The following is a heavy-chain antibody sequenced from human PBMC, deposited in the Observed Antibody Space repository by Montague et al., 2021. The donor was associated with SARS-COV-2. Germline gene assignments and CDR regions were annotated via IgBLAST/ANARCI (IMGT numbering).Heavy chain of an antibody. CDR2: IYYSGST. J-gene: IGHJ6*01. D-gene: IGHD6-13*01. CDR3: ARVGRQQLVRLSGMDV. V-gene: IGHV4-39*07. Sequence: IYYSGSTYYNPSLKRRNTISVNTSKNQFSLKLSSVTAADTAVYYCARVGRQQLVRLSGMDVWGQGTRVTVA.